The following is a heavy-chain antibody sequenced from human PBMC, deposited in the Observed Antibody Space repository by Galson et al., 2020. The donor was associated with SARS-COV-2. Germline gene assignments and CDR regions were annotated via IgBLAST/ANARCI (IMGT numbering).Heavy chain of an antibody. CDR1: GFTFSDYY. D-gene: IGHD3-22*01. CDR2: ISSSGSSI. CDR3: ARDEYYYDSSGYYPFDY. Sequence: NSGGSLRLSCAASGFTFSDYYMSWIRQAPGKGLEWVSYISSSGSSIYYADSVKGRFTISRDNAKNSLYLQMNSLRAEDTAVYYCARDEYYYDSSGYYPFDYWGQGALVTVSS. V-gene: IGHV3-11*04. J-gene: IGHJ4*02.